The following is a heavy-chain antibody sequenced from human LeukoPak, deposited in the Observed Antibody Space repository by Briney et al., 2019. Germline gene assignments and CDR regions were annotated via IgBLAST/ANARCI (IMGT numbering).Heavy chain of an antibody. CDR3: AHRLKYGDYIYFDY. J-gene: IGHJ4*02. CDR2: IYWDDDK. CDR1: GFSLSTSGVG. D-gene: IGHD4-17*01. V-gene: IGHV2-5*02. Sequence: SGPTLVKPTQTLTLTCTFSGFSLSTSGVGVGWIRRPPGKALEWLALIYWDDDKRYSPSLKSRLTITKDTSKNQVVLTMTNMDPVDTATYYCAHRLKYGDYIYFDYWGQGTLVTVSS.